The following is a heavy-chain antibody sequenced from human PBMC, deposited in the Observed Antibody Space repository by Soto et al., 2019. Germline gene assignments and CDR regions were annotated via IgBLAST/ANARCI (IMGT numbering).Heavy chain of an antibody. CDR3: ARGSVLVPDYYYGMDV. D-gene: IGHD2-2*01. J-gene: IGHJ6*02. CDR2: INPNSGGT. CDR1: GYTFTGYY. Sequence: GASVKVSCKASGYTFTGYYMHWVRQAPGQGLEWMGWINPNSGGTNYAQKFQGWVTMTRDTSISTAYMELSRLRSDDTAVYYCARGSVLVPDYYYGMDVWGQGTTVTVSS. V-gene: IGHV1-2*04.